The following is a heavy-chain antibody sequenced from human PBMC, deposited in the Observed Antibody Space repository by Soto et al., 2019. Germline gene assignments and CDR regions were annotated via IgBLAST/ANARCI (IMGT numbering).Heavy chain of an antibody. CDR2: IYYSGST. D-gene: IGHD6-6*01. Sequence: QVQLQESGPGLVKPSETLSLTCTVSGGSVSSGSYYWSWIRQPPGKGLEWIGYIYYSGSTNYNPSLKSRVTISVDTSKNQFSLKLSSVTAADTAVYYCARGHPYSSSLQARYYYYYGMDVWGQGTTVTVSS. J-gene: IGHJ6*02. V-gene: IGHV4-61*01. CDR1: GGSVSSGSYY. CDR3: ARGHPYSSSLQARYYYYYGMDV.